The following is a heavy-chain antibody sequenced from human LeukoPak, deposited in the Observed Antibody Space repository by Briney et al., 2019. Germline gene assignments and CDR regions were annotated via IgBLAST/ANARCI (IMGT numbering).Heavy chain of an antibody. Sequence: SVKVSCKASGGTFSSYAISWVRQAPGQGLEWMRRIIPILGIANYAQKFQGRVTITADKSTSTAYMELSSLRSEDTAVYYCARTEGDGYYYGSGSYGPTKYYFDYWGQGTLVTVSS. CDR2: IIPILGIA. J-gene: IGHJ4*02. D-gene: IGHD3-10*01. CDR1: GGTFSSYA. V-gene: IGHV1-69*04. CDR3: ARTEGDGYYYGSGSYGPTKYYFDY.